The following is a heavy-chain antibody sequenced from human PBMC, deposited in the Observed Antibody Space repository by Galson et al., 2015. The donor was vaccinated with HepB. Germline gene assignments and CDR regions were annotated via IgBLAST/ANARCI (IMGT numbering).Heavy chain of an antibody. CDR1: GFTFRRLG. CDR3: ARGTTSIDY. J-gene: IGHJ4*02. V-gene: IGHV3-23*01. Sequence: SLRLSCATSGFTFRRLGMTWVRQAAGKGLECVAAISMSGGSTDYADSVKGRFTISRDNSNNMLYLQMNNLRVEDTAVYYCARGTTSIDYWGQGTQVSVS. D-gene: IGHD1-1*01. CDR2: ISMSGGST.